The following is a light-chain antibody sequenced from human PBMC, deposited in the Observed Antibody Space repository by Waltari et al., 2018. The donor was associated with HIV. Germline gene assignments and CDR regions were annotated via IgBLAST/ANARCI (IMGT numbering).Light chain of an antibody. J-gene: IGLJ2*01. CDR1: SSDVGSYNL. CDR2: EVS. Sequence: QSALTQPASVSGSPGQSITISCTGTSSDVGSYNLVSWYQQHPGQAPKLMIYEVSQRPSLVSIPSSGSKSGNTASLTISGLQAEDEADYYCCSYAGSSTVVFGGGTKLTVL. CDR3: CSYAGSSTVV. V-gene: IGLV2-23*02.